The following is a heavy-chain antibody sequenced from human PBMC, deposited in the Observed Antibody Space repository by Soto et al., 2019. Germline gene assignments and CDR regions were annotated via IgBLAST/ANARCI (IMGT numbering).Heavy chain of an antibody. CDR3: ARGSHGDLEWNAFDI. Sequence: GGSLRLSCAASGFTVSSNYMSWVRQAPGKGLEWVSVIYSGGSTYYADSVKGRFTISRDNSKNTLYLQMNSLRAEDTAVYYCARGSHGDLEWNAFDIWGQGTMVTVSS. CDR1: GFTVSSNY. J-gene: IGHJ3*02. V-gene: IGHV3-53*01. CDR2: IYSGGST. D-gene: IGHD4-17*01.